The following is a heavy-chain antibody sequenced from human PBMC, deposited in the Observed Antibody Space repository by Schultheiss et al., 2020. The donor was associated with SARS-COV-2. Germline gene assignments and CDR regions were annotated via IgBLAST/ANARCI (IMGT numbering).Heavy chain of an antibody. CDR1: GYTFTSYG. CDR2: ISAYNGNT. Sequence: ASVKVSCKASGYTFTSYGISWVRQAPGQGLEWMGWISAYNGNTNYAQKFQGRVTITADKSTSTAYMELSSLRSEDTAVYYCAPGKLSAFGYYYYGMDVWGQGTTVTVSS. CDR3: APGKLSAFGYYYYGMDV. V-gene: IGHV1-18*01. J-gene: IGHJ6*02. D-gene: IGHD3-10*01.